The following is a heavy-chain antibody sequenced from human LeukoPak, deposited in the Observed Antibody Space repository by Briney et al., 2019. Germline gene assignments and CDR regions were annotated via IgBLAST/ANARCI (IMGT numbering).Heavy chain of an antibody. Sequence: GASVKVSCKASGYTFTSYDINWVRQATGQGLEWMGWMNPNSGNTGYAQKFHGRVTMTRDTSISTAYMDLSSLTSDDTAIYYCARDRGTNVVFDHWGQGTLVTVSS. CDR2: MNPNSGNT. J-gene: IGHJ4*02. CDR3: ARDRGTNVVFDH. CDR1: GYTFTSYD. V-gene: IGHV1-8*01. D-gene: IGHD1-14*01.